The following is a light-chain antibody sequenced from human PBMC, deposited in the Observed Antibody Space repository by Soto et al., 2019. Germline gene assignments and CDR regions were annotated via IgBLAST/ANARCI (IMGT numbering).Light chain of an antibody. CDR2: YVS. CDR1: SSDVGDYNY. J-gene: IGLJ1*01. CDR3: SSYTSSSRYV. Sequence: QSALTQPASVSGSPGQSITISCTGTSSDVGDYNYVSWYQQHPGKAPKFMIYYVSIRPSGVSNRFSGSKSGNTASLTISGLQAEDEADYYCSSYTSSSRYVFGTGTKLTVL. V-gene: IGLV2-14*01.